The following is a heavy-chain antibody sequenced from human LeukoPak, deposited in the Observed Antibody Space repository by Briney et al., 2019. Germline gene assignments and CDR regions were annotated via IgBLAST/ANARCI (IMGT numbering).Heavy chain of an antibody. CDR1: GFTFSSYD. CDR3: ARNNDMDV. J-gene: IGHJ6*02. V-gene: IGHV3-33*01. CDR2: IWYNGSNK. Sequence: GGSLRLSCAASGFTFSSYDMHWVRQAPGKGLEWVAFIWYNGSNKYYADSVKGRFTISRDNSKNTLYLQMNSLRVEDTAFYYCARNNDMDVWGQGTTVTVSS.